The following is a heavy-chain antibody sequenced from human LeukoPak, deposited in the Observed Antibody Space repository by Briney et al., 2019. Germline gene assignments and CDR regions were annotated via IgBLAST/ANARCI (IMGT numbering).Heavy chain of an antibody. CDR2: ISYDGSNK. D-gene: IGHD3-10*01. V-gene: IGHV3-30*04. Sequence: GGSLRLSCAASGFTFSSYAMHWVRQAPGKGLEWVAVISYDGSNKYYADSVKGRFTISRDNSKNTLYLQMNSLRAEDTAVYYCARQEIIWFRETCYFDYWGQGTLVTVSS. J-gene: IGHJ4*02. CDR3: ARQEIIWFRETCYFDY. CDR1: GFTFSSYA.